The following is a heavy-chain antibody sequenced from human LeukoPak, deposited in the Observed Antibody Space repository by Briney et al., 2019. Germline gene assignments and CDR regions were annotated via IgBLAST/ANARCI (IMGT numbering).Heavy chain of an antibody. V-gene: IGHV3-30*18. J-gene: IGHJ4*02. CDR1: GFTFSSYG. CDR3: AKADGLAVAGTTFTFFDY. D-gene: IGHD6-19*01. CDR2: ISYDGSNK. Sequence: GGSLRLSCAASGFTFSSYGMHWVRQAPGKGLEWVAVISYDGSNKYYADSVKGRFTISRDNSKNTLYLQMNSLRAEDTAVYYCAKADGLAVAGTTFTFFDYWGQGTLVTVSS.